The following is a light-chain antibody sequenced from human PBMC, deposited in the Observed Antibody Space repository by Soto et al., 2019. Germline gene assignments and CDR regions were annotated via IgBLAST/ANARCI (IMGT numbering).Light chain of an antibody. Sequence: EIVLTQSPGTLSLSPGERATLSCRTSQSVSSSYLAWYQQKPGQAPRLLIYGASTRATGIPDRFSGSGSGTDFTLTISSLEPEDFAVYYCQQYGTSFWTFGKGTKVDI. CDR3: QQYGTSFWT. J-gene: IGKJ1*01. CDR1: QSVSSSY. CDR2: GAS. V-gene: IGKV3-20*01.